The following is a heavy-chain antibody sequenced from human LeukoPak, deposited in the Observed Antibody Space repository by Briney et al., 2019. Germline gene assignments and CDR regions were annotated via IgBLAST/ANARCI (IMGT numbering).Heavy chain of an antibody. J-gene: IGHJ4*02. V-gene: IGHV3-7*01. CDR1: GFTFSSYW. CDR2: IKQGGSEK. CDR3: ARESMGYYYGSGSYLSQYYFDY. Sequence: GGSLRLSCAASGFTFSSYWMSWVRQAPGKGLEWVANIKQGGSEKYYVDSVKGRFTISRDNAKNSLYLQMNSLRAEDTAVYYCARESMGYYYGSGSYLSQYYFDYWGQGTLVTVSS. D-gene: IGHD3-10*01.